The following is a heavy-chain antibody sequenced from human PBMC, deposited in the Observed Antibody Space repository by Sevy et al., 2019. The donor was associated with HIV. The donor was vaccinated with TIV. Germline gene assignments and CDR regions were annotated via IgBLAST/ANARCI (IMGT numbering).Heavy chain of an antibody. CDR3: ASAPPVRSGDDSLNWFDP. CDR1: GGSISAYH. Sequence: SETLSLTCTVSGGSISAYHWSWIRQPPGKGLEYIGYIHYTGTTNYNPSLKSRVTISVDTSKNQCSLKLSSVTAADTALYYCASAPPVRSGDDSLNWFDPWGQGTLVTVSS. V-gene: IGHV4-59*01. J-gene: IGHJ5*02. CDR2: IHYTGTT. D-gene: IGHD5-12*01.